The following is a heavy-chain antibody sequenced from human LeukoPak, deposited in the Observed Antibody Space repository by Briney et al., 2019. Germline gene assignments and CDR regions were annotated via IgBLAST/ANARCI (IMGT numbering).Heavy chain of an antibody. CDR1: GGSISPYY. CDR2: ISYSGST. CDR3: ARAGSYRLTTTL. Sequence: SETLSLTCTVSGGSISPYYWIWIRQPPGKGLKWIGYISYSGSTSFNPSLKSRVTISIHTSTNQLSLALSSVTAADTAVYYCARAGSYRLTTTLWGQGTLVAVSS. D-gene: IGHD4-17*01. J-gene: IGHJ4*02. V-gene: IGHV4-59*01.